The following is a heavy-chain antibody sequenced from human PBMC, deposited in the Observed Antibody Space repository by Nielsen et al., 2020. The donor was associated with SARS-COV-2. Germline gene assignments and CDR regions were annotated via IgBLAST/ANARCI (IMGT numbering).Heavy chain of an antibody. J-gene: IGHJ6*02. CDR1: GYTFTSYA. V-gene: IGHV1-3*01. CDR3: ARGGYTAAGVYYYYYGMDV. Sequence: ASVKVSCNASGYTFTSYAMHWVRQAPGQRLEWMGWINAGNGNTKYSQKFQGRVTITRDTSASTAYMELSSLRSEDTAVYYCARGGYTAAGVYYYYYGMDVWGQGTTVTVSS. D-gene: IGHD6-13*01. CDR2: INAGNGNT.